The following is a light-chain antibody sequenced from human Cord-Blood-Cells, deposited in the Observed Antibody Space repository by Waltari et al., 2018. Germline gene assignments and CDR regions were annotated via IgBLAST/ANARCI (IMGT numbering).Light chain of an antibody. CDR3: QQYYSTLWT. J-gene: IGKJ1*01. Sequence: DIVMTQSPDSLAVSLGERATINCKSSQRVLYSSNNKNYLAWYQQKPGQPPKLLIYWASTRESGVPDRSSGSGSGTDFTLTISSLQAEDVAVYYCQQYYSTLWTFGQGTKVEIK. V-gene: IGKV4-1*01. CDR2: WAS. CDR1: QRVLYSSNNKNY.